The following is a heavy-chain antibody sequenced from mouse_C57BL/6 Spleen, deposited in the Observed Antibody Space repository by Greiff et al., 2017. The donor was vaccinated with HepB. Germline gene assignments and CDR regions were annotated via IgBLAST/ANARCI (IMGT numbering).Heavy chain of an antibody. J-gene: IGHJ3*01. Sequence: QVQLQQSGAELVKPGASVKLSCKASGYTFTSYWMHWVKQRPGQGLEWIGMIHPNSGSTNYNEKFKSKATLTVDKSSSTAYMQLSSLTSEDSAVDYCARSGYYGKFAYWGQGTLVTVSA. V-gene: IGHV1-64*01. CDR1: GYTFTSYW. CDR3: ARSGYYGKFAY. D-gene: IGHD1-2*01. CDR2: IHPNSGST.